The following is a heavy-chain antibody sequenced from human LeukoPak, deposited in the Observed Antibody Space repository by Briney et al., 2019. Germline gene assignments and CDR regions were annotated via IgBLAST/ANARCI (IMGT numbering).Heavy chain of an antibody. CDR1: GVSISTHY. Sequence: PSETLSLTCNVSGVSISTHYWSWIRQSPGKGLEWIGFIYHSGTTNYNPSLKSRVTISIDTSKNEFSLKLTSVTAADTAVYYCARERLGVGALYYFDYWGQGSLVTVSS. D-gene: IGHD1-26*01. V-gene: IGHV4-59*11. CDR2: IYHSGTT. CDR3: ARERLGVGALYYFDY. J-gene: IGHJ4*02.